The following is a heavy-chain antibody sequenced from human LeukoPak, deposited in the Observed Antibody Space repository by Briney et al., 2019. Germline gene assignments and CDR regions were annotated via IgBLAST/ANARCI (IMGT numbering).Heavy chain of an antibody. CDR3: AKLHFRYSSAWGPDN. D-gene: IGHD6-19*01. J-gene: IGHJ4*02. CDR1: GYSISSGYY. Sequence: PSETLSLTCTVSGYSISSGYYWAWIRQPPGKGLDWIGSIYHSGNTYYNPSLKSRVTISVDTSKNQFSLKLSSVTAADTAVYYCAKLHFRYSSAWGPDNWGQGTLVTVSS. V-gene: IGHV4-38-2*02. CDR2: IYHSGNT.